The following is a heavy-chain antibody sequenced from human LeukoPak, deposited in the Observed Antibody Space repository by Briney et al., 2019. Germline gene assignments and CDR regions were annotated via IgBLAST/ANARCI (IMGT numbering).Heavy chain of an antibody. CDR2: ISAYNGNT. V-gene: IGHV1-18*01. Sequence: ASVKVSCKASGYTFTSYGISWVRQAPGQGLEWMGWISAYNGNTNYAQKLQGRVTMTTDTSTSTAYMKLRSLRSDDTAVYYCASGRDGYNYRKIGLDYWGQGTLVTVSS. D-gene: IGHD5-24*01. J-gene: IGHJ4*02. CDR1: GYTFTSYG. CDR3: ASGRDGYNYRKIGLDY.